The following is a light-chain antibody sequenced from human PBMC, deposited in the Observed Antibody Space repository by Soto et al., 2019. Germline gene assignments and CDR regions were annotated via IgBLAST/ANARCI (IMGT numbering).Light chain of an antibody. Sequence: EIVMTQSPATLSVSPGERATLSCRARQSVSSNLAWYQQKPGQAPRLLIYGASTRATGIPGRFSGSGSGTEFSLTISRMQSGDLAVYYCQQYNNWLTFGGGTKVEIK. CDR3: QQYNNWLT. V-gene: IGKV3-15*01. CDR2: GAS. CDR1: QSVSSN. J-gene: IGKJ4*01.